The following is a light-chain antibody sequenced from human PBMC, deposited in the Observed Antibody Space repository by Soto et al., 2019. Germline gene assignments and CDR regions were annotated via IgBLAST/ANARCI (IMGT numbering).Light chain of an antibody. J-gene: IGKJ5*01. V-gene: IGKV1-12*01. CDR1: QRIAGW. CDR3: QQYNNWPPIT. CDR2: RAS. Sequence: DIHMTQSASSVSASVGGRVAFNCRASQRIAGWLAWYQQKPGKAPKLMVYRASSLQSGVPSRFIGSGSGTDFTPTISSLQSEDFAVYYCQQYNNWPPITFGQGTRLEIK.